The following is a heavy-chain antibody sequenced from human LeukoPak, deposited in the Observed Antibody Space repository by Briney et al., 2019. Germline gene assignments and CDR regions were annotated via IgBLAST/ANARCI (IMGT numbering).Heavy chain of an antibody. D-gene: IGHD6-19*01. CDR1: GYTFTGYY. CDR2: INPNSGGT. V-gene: IGHV1-2*02. CDR3: ARDSGYSSGWWGNY. Sequence: GASVKVSCKASGYTFTGYYMHWVRQAPGQGLEWMGWINPNSGGTNYAQKFQGRVTMTRDMSISTAYMELSRLRSDDTAVYYCARDSGYSSGWWGNYWGQGTLVTVSS. J-gene: IGHJ4*02.